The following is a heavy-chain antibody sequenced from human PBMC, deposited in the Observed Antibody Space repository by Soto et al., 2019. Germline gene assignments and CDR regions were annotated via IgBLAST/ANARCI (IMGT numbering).Heavy chain of an antibody. D-gene: IGHD2-8*01. J-gene: IGHJ5*02. CDR1: GASISNTEW. CDR3: AKWHPLNP. CDR2: VHHSGDT. Sequence: QVQLQQSGPGLVKPSGTLSLTCTVSGASISNTEWWHWVRQPPGKGLEWIGEVHHSGDTNYNPSLKSRVTMSVDKSKNQFSLMLTSVTAADTAVYYCAKWHPLNPWGQGTLLTVSS. V-gene: IGHV4-4*02.